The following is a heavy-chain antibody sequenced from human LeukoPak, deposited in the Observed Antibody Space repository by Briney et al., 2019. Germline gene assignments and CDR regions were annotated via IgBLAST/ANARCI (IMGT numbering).Heavy chain of an antibody. CDR2: ISSSGGYI. CDR3: ARDSSGYYPLEYFQH. CDR1: GFTFSDYY. Sequence: PGGSLRLSCEASGFTFSDYYMSWIRQAPGKGLEWVSYISSSGGYINYADSVKGRLTISRDNAKNSLYLQMNSLRAEDTAVYYCARDSSGYYPLEYFQHWGQGTLVTVSS. V-gene: IGHV3-11*06. D-gene: IGHD3-22*01. J-gene: IGHJ1*01.